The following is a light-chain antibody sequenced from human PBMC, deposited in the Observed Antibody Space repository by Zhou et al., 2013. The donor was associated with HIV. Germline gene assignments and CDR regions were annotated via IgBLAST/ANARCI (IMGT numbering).Light chain of an antibody. J-gene: IGKJ5*01. Sequence: ETVLTQSPGTLSLSPGERATLSCRARQSVSSNRLAWYQQKPGRAPRLLIYDTFNRATGIPARFSGSGSGTDFTLTITTLEPEDSAVYYCQQRVNWPITFGQGTRLEIK. CDR3: QQRVNWPIT. CDR1: QSVSSN. CDR2: DTF. V-gene: IGKV3-11*01.